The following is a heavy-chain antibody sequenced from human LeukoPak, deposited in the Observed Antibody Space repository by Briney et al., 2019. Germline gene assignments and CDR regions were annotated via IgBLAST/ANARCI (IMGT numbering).Heavy chain of an antibody. V-gene: IGHV4-59*01. J-gene: IGHJ4*02. CDR3: ARVGTYYRSLDS. D-gene: IGHD3-10*01. CDR2: IYHSGGT. Sequence: SETLSLTCTVSGGSINDASWNWIRQPPGQGLEWIGYIYHSGGTNYNPSLKSRVTISLDPSKNQFSLKLSSVTAADTAVYYCARVGTYYRSLDSWGQGTLVTVFS. CDR1: GGSINDAS.